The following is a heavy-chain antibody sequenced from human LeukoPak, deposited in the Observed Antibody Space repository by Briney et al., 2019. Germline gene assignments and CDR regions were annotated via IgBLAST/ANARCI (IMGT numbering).Heavy chain of an antibody. CDR2: IYYRSKWYN. CDR1: GDSVSSKNGA. Sequence: SQTLSLTRVFSGDSVSSKNGAWNWIRQSPSRGLEWLGWIYYRSKWYNDYAESMEGRMTISQDTSKNQYSLHLNSVTPDDTAVYYCARDFGTTGWHTFDFWGQGTLVTVSS. D-gene: IGHD6-19*01. CDR3: ARDFGTTGWHTFDF. J-gene: IGHJ4*02. V-gene: IGHV6-1*01.